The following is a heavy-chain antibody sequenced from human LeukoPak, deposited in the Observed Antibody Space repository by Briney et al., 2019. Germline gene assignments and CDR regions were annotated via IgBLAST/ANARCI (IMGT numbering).Heavy chain of an antibody. Sequence: SQTLSLTCAISGDSVSSNSAAWNWIRQSPSRGLEWLGRTYYRSNWIYESAASVKSRITINPDTSKNQFSLQLNSVTPEDTAVYYCAREGDSSGYYPLDYWGQGTLVTVSS. CDR2: TYYRSNWIY. CDR1: GDSVSSNSAA. J-gene: IGHJ4*02. D-gene: IGHD3-22*01. CDR3: AREGDSSGYYPLDY. V-gene: IGHV6-1*01.